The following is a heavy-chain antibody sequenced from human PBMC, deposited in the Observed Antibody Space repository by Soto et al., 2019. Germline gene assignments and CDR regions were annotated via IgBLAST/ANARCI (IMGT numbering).Heavy chain of an antibody. D-gene: IGHD3-10*02. CDR3: ARDQYCNVAACFGCADV. J-gene: IGHJ6*03. Sequence: QVQLLQSGAEVKKPGSSVKVSCHASGDTFSTHTITWVRQAPGQGLEWVGRIIPLLGMTDYAQKFQGRVVIPADKSTTTAYTALSSLVSECTAVGFGARDQYCNVAACFGCADVRGIGTWVPGS. CDR2: IIPLLGMT. V-gene: IGHV1-69*08. CDR1: GDTFSTHT.